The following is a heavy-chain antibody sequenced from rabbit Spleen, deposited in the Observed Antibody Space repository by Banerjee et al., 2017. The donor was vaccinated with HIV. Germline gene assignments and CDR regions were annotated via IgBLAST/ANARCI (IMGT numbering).Heavy chain of an antibody. CDR3: ARGSGDSWYAGAL. CDR2: IYSGSSDYS. Sequence: QEQLVESGGGLVQPEGSLTLTCTASGFSFSSSYYMCWVRQAPGKGLEWIACIYSGSSDYSYYASWAKGRFTITRSTSLNTVTLQLNSLTAADTATYFCARGSGDSWYAGALWGQGTLVTVS. CDR1: GFSFSSSYY. V-gene: IGHV1S45*01. J-gene: IGHJ3*01. D-gene: IGHD7-1*01.